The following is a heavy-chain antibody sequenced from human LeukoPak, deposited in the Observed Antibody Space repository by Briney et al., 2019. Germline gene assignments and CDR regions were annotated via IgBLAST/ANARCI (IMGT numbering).Heavy chain of an antibody. CDR2: IYYSGST. D-gene: IGHD3-22*01. V-gene: IGHV4-59*01. Sequence: SETLSLTCTVSGGSISSYYWSWIRQPPGKGLEWIGYIYYSGSTNYNPSLRSRVTISVDTPKNQFSLELRSVTAADTAVYYCVRVIGAPNYYYYMDVWGRGTTVTVSS. CDR1: GGSISSYY. J-gene: IGHJ6*03. CDR3: VRVIGAPNYYYYMDV.